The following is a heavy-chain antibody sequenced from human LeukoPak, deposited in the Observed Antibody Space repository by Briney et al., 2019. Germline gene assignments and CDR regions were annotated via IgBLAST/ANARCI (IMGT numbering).Heavy chain of an antibody. CDR2: INHSGST. V-gene: IGHV4-34*01. D-gene: IGHD6-13*01. J-gene: IGHJ4*02. CDR1: GGSFSGYY. Sequence: TSETLSLTCAVYGGSFSGYYWSWIRQPPGKGLEWIGEINHSGSTNYNPSLKSRVTISVDTSKNQFSLKLSSVTAADTAVYYCARGQRLVPSPLPYWGQGTLVTVSS. CDR3: ARGQRLVPSPLPY.